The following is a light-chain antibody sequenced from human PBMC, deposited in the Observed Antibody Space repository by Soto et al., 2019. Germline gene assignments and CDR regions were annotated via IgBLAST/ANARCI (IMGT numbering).Light chain of an antibody. CDR1: QGISIW. J-gene: IGKJ4*02. CDR2: AAS. CDR3: QQVNSFPPT. Sequence: DIQMAQSPSSVSASLGDRVTISCRASQGISIWLAWYQQKPGKAPKLLVYAASNLHRGVPSRFSGSGSGTHFTLTISSLQPEDFATYYCQQVNSFPPTFGGGTKVEIK. V-gene: IGKV1-12*01.